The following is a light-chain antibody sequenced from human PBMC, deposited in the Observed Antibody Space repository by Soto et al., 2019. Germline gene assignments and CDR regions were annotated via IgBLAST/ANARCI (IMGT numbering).Light chain of an antibody. J-gene: IGKJ1*01. CDR2: GAS. V-gene: IGKV3-20*01. CDR3: QQYGSSQWT. CDR1: QSVSSSY. Sequence: EILLTQNTGTLSLSPGEIATLSCIASQSVSSSYLAWYQQKPGQAPRLLIYGASSRATGIPDRFSGSGSGTDFTLTISRLEPEDFAVYYCQQYGSSQWTFGQGTKVDI.